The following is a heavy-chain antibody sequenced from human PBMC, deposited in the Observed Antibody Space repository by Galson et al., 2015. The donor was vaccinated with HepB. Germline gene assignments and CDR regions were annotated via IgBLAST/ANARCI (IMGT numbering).Heavy chain of an antibody. CDR1: GFTFSSYG. V-gene: IGHV3-30*18. Sequence: SLRLSCAASGFTFSSYGMHWVRQAPGKGLEWVAVISYDGSNKYYADSVKGRFTISRDNSKNTLYLRMNSLRAEDTAVYYCAKSRNDFWSGYIDYWGQGTLVTVSS. D-gene: IGHD3-3*01. J-gene: IGHJ4*02. CDR3: AKSRNDFWSGYIDY. CDR2: ISYDGSNK.